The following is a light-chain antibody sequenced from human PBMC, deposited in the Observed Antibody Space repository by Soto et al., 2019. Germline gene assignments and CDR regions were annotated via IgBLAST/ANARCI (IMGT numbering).Light chain of an antibody. V-gene: IGKV1D-12*01. CDR2: AAS. J-gene: IGKJ5*01. Sequence: DIQMTQSPSSVSASEGDRVTITCRASQDISSWLAWYQQKPGKAPKLLIYAASSLQSGVPSRFSGSGSGTDFTLTISSLQPEDFATYYCQQASSFPITFGQGTRLEIK. CDR1: QDISSW. CDR3: QQASSFPIT.